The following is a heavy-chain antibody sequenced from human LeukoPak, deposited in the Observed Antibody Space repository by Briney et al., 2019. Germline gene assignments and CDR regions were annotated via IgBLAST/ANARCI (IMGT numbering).Heavy chain of an antibody. CDR1: GFTFSSHS. D-gene: IGHD7-27*01. CDR2: IRSSSSSI. V-gene: IGHV3-48*02. J-gene: IGHJ4*02. CDR3: ARDLNWGFDY. Sequence: GGSLRLSCAASGFTFSSHSMNWVRQAPGKGLEWISYIRSSSSSIFYADSVKGRFTISTDNVRNSLYLQMNSLRDGDTAVYYCARDLNWGFDYWGQGILVTVSS.